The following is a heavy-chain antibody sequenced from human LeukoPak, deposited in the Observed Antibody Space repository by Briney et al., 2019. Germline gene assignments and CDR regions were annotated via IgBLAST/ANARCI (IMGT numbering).Heavy chain of an antibody. Sequence: GGSLRLSFAASGFTLSSYAMSWVRQAPGKGLEWVSAISGSGGSTYYADSVKGRFTISKDNSKNTLYLQMNSLRAEDTAVYYCAKSALYCTNGVCYEYYYYMDVWGKGTTVTVSS. J-gene: IGHJ6*03. D-gene: IGHD2-8*01. CDR1: GFTLSSYA. CDR3: AKSALYCTNGVCYEYYYYMDV. CDR2: ISGSGGST. V-gene: IGHV3-23*01.